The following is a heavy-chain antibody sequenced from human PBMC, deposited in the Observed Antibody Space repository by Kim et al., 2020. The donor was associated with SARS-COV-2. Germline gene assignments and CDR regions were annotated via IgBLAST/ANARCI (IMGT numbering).Heavy chain of an antibody. CDR3: TRWDAFDF. CDR1: GFIFSDRW. Sequence: GGSLRLSCAASGFIFSDRWMTWVRQAPGKGLEWVANIDQDGSQRYYLDSLKGRFTISRDNAKNSLFLQINTLRAEDTAVYYCTRWDAFDFWGQGTMVTVSS. J-gene: IGHJ3*01. CDR2: IDQDGSQR. V-gene: IGHV3-7*01.